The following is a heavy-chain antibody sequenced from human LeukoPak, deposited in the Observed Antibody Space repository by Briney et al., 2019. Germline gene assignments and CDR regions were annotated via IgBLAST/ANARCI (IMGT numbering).Heavy chain of an antibody. CDR2: IYRGGST. CDR1: GFTVSSNY. D-gene: IGHD3-9*01. V-gene: IGHV3-53*01. CDR3: ARTTKEFDILTGYYFDY. J-gene: IGHJ4*02. Sequence: GSLRLSCAASGFTVSSNYMSWVRQAPGKGLEWVSVIYRGGSTYYADSVKGRFTIFRDNSKNTLSLQMNSLRAVDTAVYYCARTTKEFDILTGYYFDYWGQGTLVTVSS.